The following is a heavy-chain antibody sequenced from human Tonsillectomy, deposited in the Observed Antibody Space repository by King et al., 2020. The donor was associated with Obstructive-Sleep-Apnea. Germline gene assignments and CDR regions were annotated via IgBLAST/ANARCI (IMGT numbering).Heavy chain of an antibody. CDR1: GASFSGYY. J-gene: IGHJ4*02. CDR2: ISQSGRT. CDR3: ARGGHYYDSSGLDY. V-gene: IGHV4-34*01. Sequence: VQLQQWGAGLLKPSEPLSLTCAVYGASFSGYYWNWIRQPPGKGLEWIGEISQSGRTNHNPSLKSRVTISIDTSNNRFSLKLNSVTAADTAVYFCARGGHYYDSSGLDYWGQGTLVTVSS. D-gene: IGHD3-22*01.